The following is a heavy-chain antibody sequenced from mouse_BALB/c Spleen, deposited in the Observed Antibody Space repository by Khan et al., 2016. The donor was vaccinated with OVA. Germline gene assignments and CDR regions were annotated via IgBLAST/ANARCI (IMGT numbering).Heavy chain of an antibody. D-gene: IGHD2-4*01. V-gene: IGHV3-2*02. CDR2: ISYSGTT. Sequence: EVQLQESGPGLVKPSQSLSLTCTVTGFSITSDYAWNWIRQFPGNKLEWMGYISYSGTTSYNPSLKSRISFTRDTSKNQFFLQLISVTTEDTATYYGARSLYYYYAYAMDYWGQGTSVTVSS. CDR1: GFSITSDYA. J-gene: IGHJ4*01. CDR3: ARSLYYYYAYAMDY.